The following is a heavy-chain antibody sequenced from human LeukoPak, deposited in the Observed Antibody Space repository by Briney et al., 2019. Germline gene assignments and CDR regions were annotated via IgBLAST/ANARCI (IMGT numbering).Heavy chain of an antibody. J-gene: IGHJ4*02. CDR3: ARLDYYDSSGPDY. Sequence: PSETLSLTCTVSGGSISSYYWSWIRQPPGKGLEWTGYIYYSGSTNYNPSLKSRVTISVDTSKNQFSLKLSSVTAADTAVYYCARLDYYDSSGPDYWGQGTLVTVSS. CDR2: IYYSGST. V-gene: IGHV4-59*08. D-gene: IGHD3-22*01. CDR1: GGSISSYY.